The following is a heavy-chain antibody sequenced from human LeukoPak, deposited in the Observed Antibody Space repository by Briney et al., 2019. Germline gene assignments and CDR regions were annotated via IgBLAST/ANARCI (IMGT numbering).Heavy chain of an antibody. CDR2: INPNSGGT. D-gene: IGHD4/OR15-4a*01. CDR3: ASFRGAIPDYYYYGMDV. J-gene: IGHJ6*02. CDR1: GYTFTGYY. V-gene: IGHV1-2*04. Sequence: ASVKVSCKASGYTFTGYYMHWVRQAPGQGLEWMGWINPNSGGTNYAQKFQGWVTMTRDTSISTAYMELSSLRSEDTAVYYCASFRGAIPDYYYYGMDVWGQGTTVTVSS.